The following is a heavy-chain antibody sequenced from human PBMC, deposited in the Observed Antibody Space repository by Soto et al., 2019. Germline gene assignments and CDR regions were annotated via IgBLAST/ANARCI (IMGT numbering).Heavy chain of an antibody. CDR3: ARLRIATNNYKWFDP. D-gene: IGHD2-21*01. CDR1: VPPPNGGNYY. Sequence: QLRRRESGPGRVNPPETLPLTAMASVPPPNGGNYYWGGFRQVPGRALDGIGHIYVTGAVDYNPSLRDRITISQDTSERQFSLNLRLVTAADTAVYYCARLRIATNNYKWFDPWGQGTLVTVSS. CDR2: IYVTGAV. J-gene: IGHJ5*02. V-gene: IGHV4-31*03.